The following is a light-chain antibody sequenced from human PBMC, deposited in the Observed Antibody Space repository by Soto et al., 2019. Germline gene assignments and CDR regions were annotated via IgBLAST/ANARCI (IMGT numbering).Light chain of an antibody. Sequence: DIQMTQSPSTLSASVGDRVTITCRASQSISTWLAWYQQKPGKAPKLLICKASALESGVPSRFSGSGSGTEFTLTISSLQPDDFATYYCQQYDTYPWTFGQGTKVEI. V-gene: IGKV1-5*03. CDR1: QSISTW. J-gene: IGKJ1*01. CDR2: KAS. CDR3: QQYDTYPWT.